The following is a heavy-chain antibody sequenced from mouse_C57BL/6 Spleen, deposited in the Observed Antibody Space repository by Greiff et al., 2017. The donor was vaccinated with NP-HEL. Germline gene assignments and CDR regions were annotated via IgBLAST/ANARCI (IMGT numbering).Heavy chain of an antibody. CDR3: ARGAMGAY. D-gene: IGHD1-1*02. J-gene: IGHJ3*01. CDR2: ISDGGSYT. V-gene: IGHV5-4*03. CDR1: GFTFSSYA. Sequence: EVMLVESGGGLVKPGGSLKLSCAASGFTFSSYAMSWVRQTPEKRLEWVATISDGGSYTYYPDNVKGRFTISRDNAKNNLYLQMSHLKSEDTAMYYCARGAMGAYWGQGTLVTVSA.